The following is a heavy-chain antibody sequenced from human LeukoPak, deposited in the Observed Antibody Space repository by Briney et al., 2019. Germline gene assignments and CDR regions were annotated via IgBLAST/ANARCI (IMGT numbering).Heavy chain of an antibody. V-gene: IGHV3-30*18. Sequence: TGGSLRLSCAASGFTFKDYGFHWVRQAPGKGLEWVAVISYDGSNKYYADSVKGRFTISRDNSKNTLYLQMNSLRAEDTAVYYCAKDEVRRRGSYYFDYWGQGTLVTVSS. CDR1: GFTFKDYG. J-gene: IGHJ4*02. CDR2: ISYDGSNK. D-gene: IGHD3-10*01. CDR3: AKDEVRRRGSYYFDY.